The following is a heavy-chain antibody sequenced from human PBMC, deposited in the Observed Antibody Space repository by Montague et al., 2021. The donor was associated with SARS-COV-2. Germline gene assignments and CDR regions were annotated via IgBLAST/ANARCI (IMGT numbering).Heavy chain of an antibody. J-gene: IGHJ6*02. CDR2: INHSGST. D-gene: IGHD1-20*01. Sequence: SETLSLTCAVYGGSLSGYYWSWIRQPPGKELEWIGEINHSGSTNXNPSLKSRVTISLDTSKNQFSLKLSSVTAADTAVYYCARGRRRYNWRDETSYYYGMDVWGQGTTVTVSS. CDR3: ARGRRRYNWRDETSYYYGMDV. V-gene: IGHV4-34*01. CDR1: GGSLSGYY.